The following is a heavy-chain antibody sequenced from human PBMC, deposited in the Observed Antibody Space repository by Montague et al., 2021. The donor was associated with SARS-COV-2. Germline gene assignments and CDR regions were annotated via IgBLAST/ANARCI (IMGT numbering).Heavy chain of an antibody. V-gene: IGHV4-39*02. CDR3: ARLKRYFDSSGSPSAFDF. CDR1: GGSITNNIDD. Sequence: SETLSLTCTVSGGSITNNIDDWAWIRQPAGKGLEWIGSIYYTGNTSYXPSLKSRVTISVVTSKNHFTLKLSSVTAAETAVYYCARLKRYFDSSGSPSAFDFWGQGTMVTVSS. J-gene: IGHJ3*01. CDR2: IYYTGNT. D-gene: IGHD3-22*01.